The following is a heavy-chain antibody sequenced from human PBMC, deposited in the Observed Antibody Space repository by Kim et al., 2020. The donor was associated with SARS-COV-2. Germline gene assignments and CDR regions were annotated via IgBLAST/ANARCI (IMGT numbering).Heavy chain of an antibody. CDR1: GFTFSSYG. V-gene: IGHV3-30*18. D-gene: IGHD2-15*01. J-gene: IGHJ6*03. CDR3: AKVKDNGYYYMDV. Sequence: GGSLRLSCAASGFTFSSYGMHWVRQAPGKGLEWVAVISYDGSNKYYADSVKGRFTISRDNSKNTLYLQMNSLRAEDTAVYYCAKVKDNGYYYMDVWGKGTTVTVSS. CDR2: ISYDGSNK.